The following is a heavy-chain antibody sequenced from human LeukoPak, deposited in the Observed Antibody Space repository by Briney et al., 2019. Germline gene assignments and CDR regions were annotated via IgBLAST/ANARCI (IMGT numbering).Heavy chain of an antibody. V-gene: IGHV4-59*01. J-gene: IGHJ6*03. CDR3: ARSKYSSSWYRDYYYYMDV. Sequence: SETLSLTCTVSGGSISSYYWSWIRQPPGKGLEWIGYIYYSGSTNYNPSLKSRVTISVDTSKNQSSLKLSSVTAADTALYYCARSKYSSSWYRDYYYYMDVWGKGTTVTISS. D-gene: IGHD6-13*01. CDR1: GGSISSYY. CDR2: IYYSGST.